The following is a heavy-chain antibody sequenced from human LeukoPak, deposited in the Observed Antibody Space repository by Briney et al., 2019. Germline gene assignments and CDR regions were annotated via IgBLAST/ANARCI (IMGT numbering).Heavy chain of an antibody. CDR2: INPNSGGT. CDR1: GYTFTGYY. V-gene: IGHV1-2*04. Sequence: VASVKVSCTASGYTFTGYYMHWVRQAPGQGLERMGWINPNSGGTNYAQKFQGWVTMTRDTSISTAYMELSRLRSDDTAVYYCARDSPNYGSSGFDYWGQGTLVTVSS. D-gene: IGHD4-17*01. J-gene: IGHJ4*02. CDR3: ARDSPNYGSSGFDY.